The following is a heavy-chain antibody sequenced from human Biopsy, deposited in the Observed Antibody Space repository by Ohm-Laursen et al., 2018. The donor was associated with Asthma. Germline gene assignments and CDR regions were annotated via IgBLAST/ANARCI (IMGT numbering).Heavy chain of an antibody. J-gene: IGHJ4*02. CDR3: AREGVAGTHIED. CDR1: GFSFSNFG. D-gene: IGHD6-19*01. CDR2: ISYDGSSI. Sequence: SLRLSCAASGFSFSNFGMHRVRQAPGKGLEWVAVISYDGSSIYYADSVKGRFTISRDNSKNTLSLQMNSLTAEDTAVYYCAREGVAGTHIEDWGQGTLVTVSS. V-gene: IGHV3-30*03.